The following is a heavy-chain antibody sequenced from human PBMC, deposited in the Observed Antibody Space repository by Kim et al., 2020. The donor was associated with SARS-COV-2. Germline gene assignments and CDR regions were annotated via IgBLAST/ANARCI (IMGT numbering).Heavy chain of an antibody. D-gene: IGHD6-19*01. CDR1: GFTFDDYA. CDR2: ISWNSGSI. V-gene: IGHV3-9*01. CDR3: AKVYVAGWYYFDY. Sequence: GGSLRLSCAASGFTFDDYAMHWVRQAPGKGLEWVSGISWNSGSIGYADSVKGRFTISRDNAKNSLYLQMNSLRAEDTALYYCAKVYVAGWYYFDYWGQGT. J-gene: IGHJ4*02.